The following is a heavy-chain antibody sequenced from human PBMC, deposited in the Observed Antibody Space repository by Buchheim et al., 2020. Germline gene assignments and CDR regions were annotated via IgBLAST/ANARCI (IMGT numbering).Heavy chain of an antibody. Sequence: EVQLVESGGGLVQPGGSLRLSCAASGFTFSSYEMNWVRQAPGKGLEWVSYINSGGGTKFYADSVKGRFTISSDNAKNSLYLQMNSLRAEDTAVYYCARVSGWYLDYWGQGTL. CDR3: ARVSGWYLDY. D-gene: IGHD6-19*01. V-gene: IGHV3-48*03. CDR1: GFTFSSYE. CDR2: INSGGGTK. J-gene: IGHJ4*02.